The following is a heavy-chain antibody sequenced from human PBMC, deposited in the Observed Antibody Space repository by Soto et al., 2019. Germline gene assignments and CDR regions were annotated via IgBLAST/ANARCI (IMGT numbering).Heavy chain of an antibody. CDR1: GGTFSSYA. J-gene: IGHJ4*02. CDR3: ARDFPGVRLVPYYIHY. Sequence: SVTVYCKASGGTFSSYAISWVRQAPGQGLEWMGGIIPIFGTANYAQKFQGRVTITADKSTSTAYMELSSLRSEDTAVYYCARDFPGVRLVPYYIHYSCPGPLVTVS. V-gene: IGHV1-69*06. D-gene: IGHD3-10*01. CDR2: IIPIFGTA.